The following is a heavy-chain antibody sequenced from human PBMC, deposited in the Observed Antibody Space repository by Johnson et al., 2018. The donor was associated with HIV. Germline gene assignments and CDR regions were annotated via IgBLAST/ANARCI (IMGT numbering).Heavy chain of an antibody. CDR1: GFTFSDYY. CDR2: ISGSDII. D-gene: IGHD2-21*02. CDR3: ARDHRAYCGGDCYSDAFDI. J-gene: IGHJ3*02. Sequence: QVQLVESGGGLVKPGGSLRLSCVASGFTFSDYYMTWIRQAPGKGLEWVSYISGSDIIYSAASVKGRFTISRDNSKNTLYLQMNSLRAEDTAVYYCARDHRAYCGGDCYSDAFDIWGQGTMVTVSS. V-gene: IGHV3-11*04.